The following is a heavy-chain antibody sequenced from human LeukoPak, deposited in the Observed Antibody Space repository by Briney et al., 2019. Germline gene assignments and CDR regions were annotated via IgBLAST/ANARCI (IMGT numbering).Heavy chain of an antibody. CDR2: IYYSGST. CDR1: GGSISSSSYY. Sequence: PSETLSLTCTVSGGSISSSSYYWGWIRQPPGKGLEWIGSIYYSGSTYYNPSLKSRVTISVDTSKNQFSLKLSSVTAADTAVYYCARGRPVGLLVPLGGQGTLVTVSS. J-gene: IGHJ4*02. D-gene: IGHD1-1*01. V-gene: IGHV4-39*07. CDR3: ARGRPVGLLVPL.